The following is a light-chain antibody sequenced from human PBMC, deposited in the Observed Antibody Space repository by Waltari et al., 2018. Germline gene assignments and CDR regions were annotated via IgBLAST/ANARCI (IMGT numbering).Light chain of an antibody. J-gene: IGKJ4*01. CDR2: LAS. CDR1: QDLNTY. Sequence: GDRVTITCRASQDLNTYLAWYQLRPGNAPKLLIFLASELQSGVPSRFSGSGSGTEFTLTISGLQPDDFATYYCQQLNFYPLTFGGGTKVEIK. CDR3: QQLNFYPLT. V-gene: IGKV1-9*01.